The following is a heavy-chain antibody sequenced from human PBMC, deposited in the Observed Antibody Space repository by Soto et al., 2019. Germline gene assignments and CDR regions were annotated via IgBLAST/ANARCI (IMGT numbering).Heavy chain of an antibody. V-gene: IGHV1-69*13. CDR3: ARDLVVVAATHGTNYYYGMDV. CDR1: GYIFTSYY. CDR2: IIPIFGTA. J-gene: IGHJ6*02. D-gene: IGHD2-15*01. Sequence: SVKVSCKASGYIFTSYYIHWVRQAPGQGLEWMGGIIPIFGTANYAQKFQGRVTITADESTSTAYMELSSLRSEDTAVYYCARDLVVVAATHGTNYYYGMDVWGQGTTVTVSS.